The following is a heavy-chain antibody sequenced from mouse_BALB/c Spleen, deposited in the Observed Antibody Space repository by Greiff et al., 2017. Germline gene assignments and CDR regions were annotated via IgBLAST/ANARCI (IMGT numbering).Heavy chain of an antibody. J-gene: IGHJ2*01. Sequence: EVQLQQSGAELVKPGASVKLSCTASGFNIKDTYMHWVKQRPEQGLEWIGRIDPANGNTKYDPKFQGKATITADTSSNTAYLQLSSLTSEDTAVYYCARGVYYGYFDYWGQGTTLTVSS. CDR2: IDPANGNT. CDR1: GFNIKDTY. CDR3: ARGVYYGYFDY. V-gene: IGHV14-3*02. D-gene: IGHD1-1*01.